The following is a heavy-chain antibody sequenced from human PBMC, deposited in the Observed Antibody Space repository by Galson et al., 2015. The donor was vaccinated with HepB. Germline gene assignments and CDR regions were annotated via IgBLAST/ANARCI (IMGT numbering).Heavy chain of an antibody. V-gene: IGHV3-15*07. CDR1: GFTFSNAW. J-gene: IGHJ3*02. D-gene: IGHD3-22*01. CDR2: IKSKTDGGTT. Sequence: SLRLSCAASGFTFSNAWMNWVRQAPGKGLEWVGRIKSKTDGGTTDYAAPVKARFTISRDDSKNTLYLQMNSLKTEDTAVYYCTTVGDYYDSRGYYYRAFDIWGQGTMVTVSS. CDR3: TTVGDYYDSRGYYYRAFDI.